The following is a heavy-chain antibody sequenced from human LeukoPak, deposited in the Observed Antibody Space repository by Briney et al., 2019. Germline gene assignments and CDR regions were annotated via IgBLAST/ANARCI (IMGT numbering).Heavy chain of an antibody. D-gene: IGHD3-10*01. Sequence: SETLSLTCTVSGGSISSYYWSWIRQPPGKGLEWIGYIYYSGSTNYNPSLKSRVTISVDTSKNQFPLKLSSVTAADTAVYYCARQIWFGELSVIDPWGQGTLVTVSS. CDR2: IYYSGST. J-gene: IGHJ5*02. V-gene: IGHV4-59*01. CDR1: GGSISSYY. CDR3: ARQIWFGELSVIDP.